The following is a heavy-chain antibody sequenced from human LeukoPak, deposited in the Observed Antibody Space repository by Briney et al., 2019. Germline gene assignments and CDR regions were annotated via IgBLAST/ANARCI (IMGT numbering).Heavy chain of an antibody. CDR3: ARERAWAAAGPFDY. J-gene: IGHJ4*02. V-gene: IGHV3-21*01. Sequence: PGGSLRLSCAASGFTFSSYSMNWVRQAPGKGLEWVSSISSSSSYIYYADSVKGRFTISRDNAKNSLYLQMNSLRAEDTAVYYCARERAWAAAGPFDYWGQGTLVTVSS. D-gene: IGHD6-13*01. CDR1: GFTFSSYS. CDR2: ISSSSSYI.